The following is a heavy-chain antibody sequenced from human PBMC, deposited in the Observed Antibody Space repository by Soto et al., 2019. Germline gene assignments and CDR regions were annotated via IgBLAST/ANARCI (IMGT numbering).Heavy chain of an antibody. CDR3: ARMATSGTLNWFDP. J-gene: IGHJ5*02. CDR2: IYPGDSDT. CDR1: GYSFTNYW. Sequence: GESLKISCKGSGYSFTNYWIGWVRQMPGKGLEWMGMIYPGDSDTRYSPSFQGQVTISADKSISTAFLQWSSLKASDTAIYYCARMATSGTLNWFDPWGQGTLVTVSS. V-gene: IGHV5-51*01.